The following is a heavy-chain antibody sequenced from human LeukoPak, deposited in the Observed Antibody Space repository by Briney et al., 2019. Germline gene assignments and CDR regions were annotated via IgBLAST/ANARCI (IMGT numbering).Heavy chain of an antibody. D-gene: IGHD3-3*01. CDR2: INHSGST. Sequence: SETLSLTCAVYGGSFSGYYWSWIRQPPGKGLEWLGEINHSGSTNYNPSLKSRVTISVDTSKNQFSLKLSSVTAADTAVYYCARVPRTYDFWSENYYYYGMDVWGQGTTVTVSS. J-gene: IGHJ6*02. CDR3: ARVPRTYDFWSENYYYYGMDV. CDR1: GGSFSGYY. V-gene: IGHV4-34*01.